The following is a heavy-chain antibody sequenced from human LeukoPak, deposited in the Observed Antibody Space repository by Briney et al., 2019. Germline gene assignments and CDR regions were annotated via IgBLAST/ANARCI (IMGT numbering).Heavy chain of an antibody. V-gene: IGHV3-30*18. CDR1: GFTFSSYG. CDR2: IWYDGSNK. Sequence: GRSLRLSCAASGFTFSSYGMHWVRQAPGKGLEWVAVIWYDGSNKYYADSVKGRFTISRDNSKNTLYLQMNSLRAEDTAVYYCAKDYCSSTSCYTLYYYYYHMDVWGKGTTVTVSS. D-gene: IGHD2-2*02. J-gene: IGHJ6*03. CDR3: AKDYCSSTSCYTLYYYYYHMDV.